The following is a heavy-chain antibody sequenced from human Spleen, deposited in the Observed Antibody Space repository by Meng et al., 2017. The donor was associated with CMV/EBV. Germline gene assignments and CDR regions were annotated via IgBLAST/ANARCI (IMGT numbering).Heavy chain of an antibody. D-gene: IGHD2-2*01. Sequence: GESLKISCAASGFTFSTYTMNWVRQAPGKDLEWVSSITTRSSYIYYADSVKGRFTISRDNAKNSLHLQMNSLRVEDTAVYYCAREEICSRNRCLFDYWGQGTVVTVSS. J-gene: IGHJ4*02. V-gene: IGHV3-21*01. CDR3: AREEICSRNRCLFDY. CDR1: GFTFSTYT. CDR2: ITTRSSYI.